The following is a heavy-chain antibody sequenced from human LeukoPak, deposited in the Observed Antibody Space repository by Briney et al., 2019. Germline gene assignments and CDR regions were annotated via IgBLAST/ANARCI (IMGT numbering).Heavy chain of an antibody. D-gene: IGHD3-3*01. J-gene: IGHJ6*02. CDR1: GGSISSSSYY. CDR2: IYYSGST. V-gene: IGHV4-39*01. CDR3: ARQPTYYDFLSGRYYYYGMDV. Sequence: PSETLSLTCTVSGGSISSSSYYWGWIRQPPGKGLEWIGSIYYSGSTYYNPSLKSRVTISVDTSKNQFSLKLSSVTAAATAVYYCARQPTYYDFLSGRYYYYGMDVWGQGTTVTVSS.